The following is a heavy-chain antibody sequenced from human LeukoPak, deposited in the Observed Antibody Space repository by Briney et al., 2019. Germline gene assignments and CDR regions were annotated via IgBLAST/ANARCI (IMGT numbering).Heavy chain of an antibody. CDR3: ASFFYGSTTVPTPR. J-gene: IGHJ4*02. CDR1: GYTFTGYY. Sequence: GASVKVSCKASGYTFTGYYMHWVRQAPGQGLEWMGWINPNSGGTNYAQKFQGRVTMTRDTSISTAYMELSSLRSEDTAVYYCASFFYGSTTVPTPRWGQGTLVTVSS. V-gene: IGHV1-2*02. D-gene: IGHD4-17*01. CDR2: INPNSGGT.